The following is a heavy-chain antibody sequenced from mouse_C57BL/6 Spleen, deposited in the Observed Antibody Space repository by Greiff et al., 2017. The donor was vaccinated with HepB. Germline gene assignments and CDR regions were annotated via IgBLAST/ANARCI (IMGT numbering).Heavy chain of an antibody. CDR3: TRKITTPHYFDY. Sequence: VQLQQSGTVLARPGASVKMSCKTSGYTFTSYWMHWVKQRPGQGLEWIGAIYPGNSDTSYNQKFKGKAKLTAVTSARTASMEISSLTNEDSAVYDGTRKITTPHYFDYWGQGTTLTVSS. CDR2: IYPGNSDT. V-gene: IGHV1-5*01. J-gene: IGHJ2*01. CDR1: GYTFTSYW. D-gene: IGHD1-1*01.